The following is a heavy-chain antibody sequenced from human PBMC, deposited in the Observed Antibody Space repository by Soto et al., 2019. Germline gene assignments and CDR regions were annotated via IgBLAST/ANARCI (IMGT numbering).Heavy chain of an antibody. CDR2: INPNSGGT. J-gene: IGHJ3*02. CDR3: ARLFFYYDSSGPHDSDAFDM. Sequence: ASVKVSCKASGYTFTGYYMHWVRQAPGQGLEWMGWINPNSGGTNYAQKFQGWVTMTRDTSISTAYMELSRLRSDDTAVYYCARLFFYYDSSGPHDSDAFDMWGQGTMVTVS. D-gene: IGHD3-22*01. CDR1: GYTFTGYY. V-gene: IGHV1-2*04.